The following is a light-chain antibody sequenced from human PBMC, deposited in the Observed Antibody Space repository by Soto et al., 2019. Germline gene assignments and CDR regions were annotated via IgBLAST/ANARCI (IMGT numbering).Light chain of an antibody. V-gene: IGLV1-44*01. CDR1: SSNIGSNT. CDR3: AAWDDSLNGDYV. CDR2: SNN. Sequence: VLTQPPSASGTPGQRVTISCSGSSSNIGSNTVNWYQQLPGTAPKLLIYSNNQRPSGVPDRFSGSKSGTSASLAISGLQSEDEADYYCAAWDDSLNGDYVFGTGTKVTVL. J-gene: IGLJ1*01.